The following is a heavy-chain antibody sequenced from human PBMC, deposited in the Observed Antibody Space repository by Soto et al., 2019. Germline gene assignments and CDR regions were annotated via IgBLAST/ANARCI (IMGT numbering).Heavy chain of an antibody. Sequence: ASVKVSCKASGYTFTSYDINWVRQATGQGLEWMGWMNPNSGNTGYAQKFQGRVTMTTDTSTRTAYMELKSLRSDDTAVYYCAREGYYSGSGGYSPPRYYGMDVWGQGTTVTFSS. J-gene: IGHJ6*02. CDR2: MNPNSGNT. CDR3: AREGYYSGSGGYSPPRYYGMDV. D-gene: IGHD3-10*01. V-gene: IGHV1-8*01. CDR1: GYTFTSYD.